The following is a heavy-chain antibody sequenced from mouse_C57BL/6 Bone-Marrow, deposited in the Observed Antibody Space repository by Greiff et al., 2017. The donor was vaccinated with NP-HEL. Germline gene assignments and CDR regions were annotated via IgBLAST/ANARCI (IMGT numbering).Heavy chain of an antibody. CDR1: GYTFTSYW. CDR3: AREGPWFAY. CDR2: IDPSDSYT. Sequence: QVQLQQPGAELVMPGASVKLSCKASGYTFTSYWMHWVKQRPGQGLEWIGEIDPSDSYTNYNQKFKGKSTLTVDKSSSTAYMQLSSLTSEDSAVYYCAREGPWFAYWGQGTLGTVSA. J-gene: IGHJ3*01. D-gene: IGHD3-3*01. V-gene: IGHV1-69*01.